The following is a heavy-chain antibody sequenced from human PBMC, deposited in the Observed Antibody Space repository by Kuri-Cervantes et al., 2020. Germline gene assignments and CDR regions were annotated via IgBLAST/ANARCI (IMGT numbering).Heavy chain of an antibody. V-gene: IGHV4-34*01. Sequence: ESLKISCAVYGGSFSGYYWSWIRQPPGKGLEWIGEINHSGSTYYNPSLKSRVTISVDTSKNQFSLKLSSVTAADTAVYYCARARSIAVAVGYWGQGTLVTVSS. D-gene: IGHD6-19*01. J-gene: IGHJ4*02. CDR1: GGSFSGYY. CDR2: INHSGST. CDR3: ARARSIAVAVGY.